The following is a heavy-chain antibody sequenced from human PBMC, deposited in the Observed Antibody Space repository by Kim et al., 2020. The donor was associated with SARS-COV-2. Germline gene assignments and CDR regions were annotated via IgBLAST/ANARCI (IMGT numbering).Heavy chain of an antibody. Sequence: GRFTISRENAKNSLYLQMNSLSDEDTAVYYCARVLSGDYYDSSARGAFDIWGQGTMVTVSS. D-gene: IGHD3-22*01. V-gene: IGHV3-48*02. J-gene: IGHJ3*02. CDR3: ARVLSGDYYDSSARGAFDI.